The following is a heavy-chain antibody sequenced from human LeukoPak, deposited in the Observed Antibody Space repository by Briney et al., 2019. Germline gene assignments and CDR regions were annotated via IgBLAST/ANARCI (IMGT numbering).Heavy chain of an antibody. CDR3: ATGAQYGLWGVPYFYYMHV. CDR1: GYTFTSYG. CDR2: ISAYNGNT. V-gene: IGHV1-18*01. D-gene: IGHD3-10*01. J-gene: IGHJ6*03. Sequence: GASVKVSCKASGYTFTSYGISWVRQAPGQGLEWMGSISAYNGNTNYAQKLQGRVTMTTDTSTSTAYMELRSLRSDDTAVYYCATGAQYGLWGVPYFYYMHVWGTGTTVTVSS.